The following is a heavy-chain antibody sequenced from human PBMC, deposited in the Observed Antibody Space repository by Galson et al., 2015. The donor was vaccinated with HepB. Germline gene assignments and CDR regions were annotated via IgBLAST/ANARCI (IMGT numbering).Heavy chain of an antibody. CDR2: MLYDGTT. Sequence: ETLSLTCSVSGDSVNSPRYFWAWIRRPPGKGLEYVGSMLYDGTTYLSPSLKSRITLSMDKSKNRFFMKLVSVTAADAGVYYCARDQLGRTFWYFDVWGRGTLVAVSS. CDR3: ARDQLGRTFWYFDV. J-gene: IGHJ2*01. D-gene: IGHD1-1*01. V-gene: IGHV4-39*07. CDR1: GDSVNSPRYF.